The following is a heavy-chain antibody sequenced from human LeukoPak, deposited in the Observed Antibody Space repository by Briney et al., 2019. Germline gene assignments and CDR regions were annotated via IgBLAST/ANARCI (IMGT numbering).Heavy chain of an antibody. J-gene: IGHJ4*02. CDR1: GGSISSSSYY. CDR2: IYYSGST. D-gene: IGHD4-23*01. Sequence: SETLSLTCTVSGGSISSSSYYWGWIRQPPGTGLEWIGSIYYSGSTYYNPSLKSRVTISVDTSKNQFSLKLSSVTAADTAVYYCARGDRVLTVAQATFDYWGQGTLVTVSS. CDR3: ARGDRVLTVAQATFDY. V-gene: IGHV4-39*07.